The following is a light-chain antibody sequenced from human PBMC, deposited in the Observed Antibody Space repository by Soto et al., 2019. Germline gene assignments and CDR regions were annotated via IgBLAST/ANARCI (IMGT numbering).Light chain of an antibody. CDR1: SSNIGAGYD. Sequence: QSVLTQPPSVSGAPGQRVTISCTGSSSNIGAGYDVHWYQQLPATAPKRLIYGNSNRPSGVPDRFSGSKSGTSASLAITGLQAEDEADYYCQSYDSSLSGLDVVFGGGTKLTVL. CDR3: QSYDSSLSGLDVV. J-gene: IGLJ2*01. V-gene: IGLV1-40*01. CDR2: GNS.